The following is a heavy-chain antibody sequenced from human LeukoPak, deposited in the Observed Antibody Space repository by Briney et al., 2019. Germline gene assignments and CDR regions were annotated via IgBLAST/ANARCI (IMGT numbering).Heavy chain of an antibody. Sequence: GASVKVSCKASGYTFTNYYMHWVRQAPGQGLEWMGIINPSGGSTNYAQKLQGRVTMTTDTSTSTAYMELRSLRSDDTAVYYCSRLYYYNSACFDYWGQGTLVTVSS. V-gene: IGHV1-46*01. CDR2: INPSGGST. CDR3: SRLYYYNSACFDY. CDR1: GYTFTNYY. D-gene: IGHD3-10*01. J-gene: IGHJ4*02.